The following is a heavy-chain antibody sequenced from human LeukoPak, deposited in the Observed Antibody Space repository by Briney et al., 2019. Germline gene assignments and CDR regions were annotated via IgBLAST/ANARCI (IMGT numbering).Heavy chain of an antibody. CDR2: IFPSGGEI. V-gene: IGHV3-23*01. D-gene: IGHD2-8*02. CDR1: GFTFSTFA. J-gene: IGHJ4*02. CDR3: ATYRQVLLPFES. Sequence: GSLSLSCAASGFTFSTFAMIWVRQPPGKGLEWVSSIFPSGGEIHYADSVRGRFTISRDNSKSTLSLQMNSLRAEDTAIYYCATYRQVLLPFESWGQGTLVTVSS.